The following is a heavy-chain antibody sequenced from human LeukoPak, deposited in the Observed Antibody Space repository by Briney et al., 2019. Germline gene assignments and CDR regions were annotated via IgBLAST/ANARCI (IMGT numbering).Heavy chain of an antibody. D-gene: IGHD3-22*01. CDR2: ISGSGGST. CDR3: AKTLPYYYDSSGQIFDP. Sequence: PGGAFGVFCAAFWLTLSSFAMSWGGPAAGKGLEWVSAISGSGGSTYYADSVKGRFTISRDNSKNTLYLQMNSLRAEDTAVYYCAKTLPYYYDSSGQIFDPWGQGTLVTVSS. V-gene: IGHV3-23*01. J-gene: IGHJ5*02. CDR1: WLTLSSFA.